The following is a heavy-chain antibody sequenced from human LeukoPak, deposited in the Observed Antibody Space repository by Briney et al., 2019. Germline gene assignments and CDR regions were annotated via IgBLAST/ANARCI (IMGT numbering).Heavy chain of an antibody. J-gene: IGHJ3*02. V-gene: IGHV3-21*04. Sequence: GGSLRLSCAASGFTFSSYSMNWVRQAPGKGLEWVSSISSSSSYIYYADSVKGRFTISRDNSKNTLYLQMNSLRAEDTAVYYCARAENYYDSSGYYRLDAFDIWGQGTMVTVSS. CDR3: ARAENYYDSSGYYRLDAFDI. D-gene: IGHD3-22*01. CDR1: GFTFSSYS. CDR2: ISSSSSYI.